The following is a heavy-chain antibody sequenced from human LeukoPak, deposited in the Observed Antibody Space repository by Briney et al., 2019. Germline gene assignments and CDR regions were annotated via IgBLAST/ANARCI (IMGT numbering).Heavy chain of an antibody. V-gene: IGHV3-7*01. J-gene: IGHJ6*03. CDR2: IKHDGSET. CDR1: GFTFSSYW. Sequence: PGGSLRLSCAASGFTFSSYWMTWVRQVPEKGREWVAKIKHDGSETYYLDSVKGRFTISRDNAKNSLYLQMNSLRAGDTAVYYCARDPLPLYNYYMDVWGKGTTVTVSS. CDR3: ARDPLPLYNYYMDV.